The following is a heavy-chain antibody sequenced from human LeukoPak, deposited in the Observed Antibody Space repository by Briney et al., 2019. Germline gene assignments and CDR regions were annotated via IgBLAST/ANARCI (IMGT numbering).Heavy chain of an antibody. CDR3: AKGLERESRLDS. Sequence: GGSLRLSCAASRFTFSSYEMNWVRQAPGKGLEWVSYISSSGSTRYYADSVKGRFTISRDNAKNSLYLQMNSQRAEDTAVYYCAKGLERESRLDSWGQGTLVTVSS. J-gene: IGHJ4*02. CDR2: ISSSGSTR. D-gene: IGHD1-1*01. CDR1: RFTFSSYE. V-gene: IGHV3-48*03.